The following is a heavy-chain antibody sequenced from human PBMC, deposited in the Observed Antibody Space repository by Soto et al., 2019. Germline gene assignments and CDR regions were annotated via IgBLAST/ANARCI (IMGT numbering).Heavy chain of an antibody. CDR2: ISAYNGNT. CDR1: GYTFTSYG. J-gene: IGHJ4*02. V-gene: IGHV1-18*01. Sequence: ASVKVSCKASGYTFTSYGISWVRQAPGQGLEWMGWISAYNGNTNYAQKLQGRVTMTTDTSTSTAYMELRGLRSDDTAVYYCARDHITVSTFDYWGQGTLVTVSS. D-gene: IGHD3-3*01. CDR3: ARDHITVSTFDY.